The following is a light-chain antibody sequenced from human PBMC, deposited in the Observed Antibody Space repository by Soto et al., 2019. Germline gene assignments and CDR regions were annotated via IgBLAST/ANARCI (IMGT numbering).Light chain of an antibody. V-gene: IGLV2-11*01. CDR2: DVS. Sequence: QSALTQPRSVSGSPGQSVTISCTGTSGSGATYNYVSWYQQHPGKAPKLIIYDVSQRPSGVPDRFSGSKSGNTASLIISALQGEDEAQYHCCSFTGGYVLFGGGTKLTVL. CDR1: SGSGATYNY. J-gene: IGLJ2*01. CDR3: CSFTGGYVL.